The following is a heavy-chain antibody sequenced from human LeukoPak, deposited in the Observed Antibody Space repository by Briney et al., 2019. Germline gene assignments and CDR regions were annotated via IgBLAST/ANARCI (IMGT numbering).Heavy chain of an antibody. CDR3: ARDRFYYDMPDDY. CDR1: GYTFTSYY. J-gene: IGHJ4*02. Sequence: ASVKVSCKASGYTFTSYYMHWVRQAPGKGLEWMGIINTSGGRTSYAQKFQGRVTMTRYTSTSTVYMELSSLRSEDTAVYYCARDRFYYDMPDDYWGQGTLVTVSS. D-gene: IGHD3-22*01. V-gene: IGHV1-46*01. CDR2: INTSGGRT.